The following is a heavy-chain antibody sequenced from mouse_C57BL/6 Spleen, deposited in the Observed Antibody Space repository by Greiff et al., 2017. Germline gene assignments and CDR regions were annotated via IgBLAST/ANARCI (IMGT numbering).Heavy chain of an antibody. CDR3: ARYYYGSSWGLDYAMDY. Sequence: VKLQQSGAELVKPGASVKISCKASGYAFSSYWMNWVKQRPGKGLEWIGQIYPGDGDTNYNGKFKGKATLTADKSSSTAYMQLSSLTSEDSAVYFCARYYYGSSWGLDYAMDYWGQGTSVTVSS. CDR1: GYAFSSYW. V-gene: IGHV1-80*01. J-gene: IGHJ4*01. CDR2: IYPGDGDT. D-gene: IGHD1-1*01.